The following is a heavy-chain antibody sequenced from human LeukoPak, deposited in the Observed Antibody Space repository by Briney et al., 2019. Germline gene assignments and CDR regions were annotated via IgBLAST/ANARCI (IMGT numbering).Heavy chain of an antibody. Sequence: SETLSLTCTVSGGSISSSSYYWGWIRQPPGKGLEWIGSIYYSGSTYYNPSLKSRVTISVDTSKNQFSLKLSSVTAADTAVYYCARDDSMIVVVGAFDIWGQGTMVTVSS. CDR1: GGSISSSSYY. CDR2: IYYSGST. D-gene: IGHD3-22*01. CDR3: ARDDSMIVVVGAFDI. V-gene: IGHV4-39*07. J-gene: IGHJ3*02.